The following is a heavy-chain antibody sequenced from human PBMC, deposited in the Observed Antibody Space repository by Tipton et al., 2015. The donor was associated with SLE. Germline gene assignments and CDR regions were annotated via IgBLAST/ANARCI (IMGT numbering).Heavy chain of an antibody. CDR3: AGRGHRYYGMDV. J-gene: IGHJ6*02. Sequence: SLRLSCAASGFTFSSYAMIWVRQAPGKGLEWVSAISGSGGSTYYADSVKGRFTISRDNSKNTLYLQMNSLRAEDTAVYYCAGRGHRYYGMDVWGQGTTVTVSS. CDR2: ISGSGGST. V-gene: IGHV3-23*01. CDR1: GFTFSSYA. D-gene: IGHD2-21*01.